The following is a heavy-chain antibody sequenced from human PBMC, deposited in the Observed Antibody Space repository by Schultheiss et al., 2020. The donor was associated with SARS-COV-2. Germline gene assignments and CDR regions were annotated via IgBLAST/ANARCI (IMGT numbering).Heavy chain of an antibody. CDR3: ARTSTVTLRDAFDI. D-gene: IGHD4-17*01. J-gene: IGHJ3*02. CDR1: GFSLSTSGVA. CDR2: IDWDDDK. Sequence: SGPTLVKPTETLTLTCTVSGFSLSTSGVAVGWIRQPPGKALEWLALIDWDDDKYYSTSLKTRLTISKDTSKNQVVLTMTNMDPVDTATYYCARTSTVTLRDAFDIWGQGTMVTVSS. V-gene: IGHV2-70*01.